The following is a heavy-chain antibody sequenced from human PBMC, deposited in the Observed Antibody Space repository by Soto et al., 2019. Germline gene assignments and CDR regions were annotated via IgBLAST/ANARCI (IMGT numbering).Heavy chain of an antibody. D-gene: IGHD3-10*01. V-gene: IGHV3-33*01. CDR1: GFTVSSYG. J-gene: IGHJ3*02. CDR2: IWYDGSNE. CDR3: ARAGAGDAFDI. Sequence: QVQLVESGGGVVQPGRSLRLSCAASGFTVSSYGMYWVRQAPGKGLEWIAVIWYDGSNEYYADSVKGRFTISRDNSKNTVYLQMNSLRAEDTALYYCARAGAGDAFDIWGQGTMVTVSS.